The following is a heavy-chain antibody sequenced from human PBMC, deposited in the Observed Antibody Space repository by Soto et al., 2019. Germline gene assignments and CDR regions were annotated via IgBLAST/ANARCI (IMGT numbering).Heavy chain of an antibody. CDR2: ISWNSDNI. CDR3: AKDLYSNYGDAFDI. Sequence: SLRLSCAASGFTFDDYAMHWVRQAPGKGLEWVSGISWNSDNIGYADSVKGRFTISRDTVKNSLYLQMNSLRAEDTALYYCAKDLYSNYGDAFDIWGQGTMVTVSS. J-gene: IGHJ3*02. CDR1: GFTFDDYA. V-gene: IGHV3-9*01. D-gene: IGHD4-4*01.